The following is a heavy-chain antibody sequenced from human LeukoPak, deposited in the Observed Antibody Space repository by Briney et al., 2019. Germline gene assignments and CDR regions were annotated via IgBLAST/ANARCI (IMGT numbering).Heavy chain of an antibody. J-gene: IGHJ4*02. CDR3: ARSGYSGYDSLY. CDR2: INPNSGGT. D-gene: IGHD5-12*01. Sequence: ASVKVSCKASGYTFTNYGISWVRQAPGQGLEWMGWINPNSGGTNYAQKFQGRVTMTRDTSISTAYMELSRLRSDDTAVYYCARSGYSGYDSLYWGQGTPVTVSS. CDR1: GYTFTNYG. V-gene: IGHV1-2*02.